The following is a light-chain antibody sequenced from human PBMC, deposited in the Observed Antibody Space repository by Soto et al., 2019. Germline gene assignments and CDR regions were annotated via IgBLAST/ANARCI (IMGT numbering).Light chain of an antibody. CDR1: SGHSSYA. Sequence: SLGASVKLTCTLSSGHSSYAIAWHQQQPEKGPRYLMKLNSDGSHSKGDGIPDRFSGSSSGAERYLTISSLQSEDEADYYCQTWGTGTVVFGGGTKLTVL. CDR2: LNSDGSH. J-gene: IGLJ2*01. CDR3: QTWGTGTVV. V-gene: IGLV4-69*01.